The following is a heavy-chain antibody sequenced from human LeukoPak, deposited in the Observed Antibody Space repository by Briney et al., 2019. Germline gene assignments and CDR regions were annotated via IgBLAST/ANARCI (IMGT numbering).Heavy chain of an antibody. Sequence: TLPLTCSVSGGSQSSGGHHGSYTRDPRGRGLEWIGYIYHSGSTYYNPSLKSRVSISVDRCKNQCSLKLSSVTAADTAVYYCSYYMDVWGKGTTVTVSS. CDR2: IYHSGST. J-gene: IGHJ6*03. V-gene: IGHV4-30-2*01. CDR3: SYYMDV. CDR1: GGSQSSGGHH.